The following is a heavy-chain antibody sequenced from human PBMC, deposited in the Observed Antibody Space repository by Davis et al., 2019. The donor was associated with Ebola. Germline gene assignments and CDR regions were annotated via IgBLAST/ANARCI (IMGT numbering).Heavy chain of an antibody. J-gene: IGHJ4*02. D-gene: IGHD6-13*01. Sequence: ASVKVSCKASGYTFNLYGITWVRQAPGQGLQFMGWISAYTGHTNYAQTFQGRVAMTIDTSTNTLYMELRSLRSDDAAMYYCVRSNSWYGDYWGRGTLVTVSS. CDR2: ISAYTGHT. CDR3: VRSNSWYGDY. CDR1: GYTFNLYG. V-gene: IGHV1-18*01.